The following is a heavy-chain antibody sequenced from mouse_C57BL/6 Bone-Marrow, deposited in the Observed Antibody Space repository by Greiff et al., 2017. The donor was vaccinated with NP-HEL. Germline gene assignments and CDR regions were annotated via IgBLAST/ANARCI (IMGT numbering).Heavy chain of an antibody. CDR3: TRNDGYSHFDY. J-gene: IGHJ2*01. V-gene: IGHV1-5*01. Sequence: EVKLVESGTVLARPGASVKMSCKTSGYTFTSYWMHWVKQRPGQGLEWIGAIYPGNNDTSYNQKFKGKAKLTAVTSASTAYMELSSLTNEDSAVYYCTRNDGYSHFDYWGQGTTLTVSS. CDR1: GYTFTSYW. D-gene: IGHD2-3*01. CDR2: IYPGNNDT.